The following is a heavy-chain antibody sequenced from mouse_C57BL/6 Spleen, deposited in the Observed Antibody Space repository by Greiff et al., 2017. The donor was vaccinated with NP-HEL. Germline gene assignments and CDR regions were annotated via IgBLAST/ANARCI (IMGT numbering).Heavy chain of an antibody. V-gene: IGHV5-9-1*02. D-gene: IGHD2-2*01. CDR2: ISSGGDYI. CDR1: GFTFSSYA. CDR3: TREGGYGYDEGRFAY. J-gene: IGHJ3*01. Sequence: VQLKQSGEGLVKPGGSLKLSCAASGFTFSSYAMSWVRQTPEKRLEWVAYISSGGDYIYYADTVKGRFTISRDNARNTLYLQMSSLKSEDTAMYYCTREGGYGYDEGRFAYWGQGTLVTVSA.